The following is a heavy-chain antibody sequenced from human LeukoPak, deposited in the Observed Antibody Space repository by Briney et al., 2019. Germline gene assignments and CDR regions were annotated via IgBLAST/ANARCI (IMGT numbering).Heavy chain of an antibody. D-gene: IGHD3-10*01. Sequence: PGGSLRLSCEASGFTFSSYWMHWVRQTPGKGLRWVARIKSDGSTIYADSVQGRFTISRDNAKNMVYLQMNSLRDDDTAIYYCTRAITYFYGSVTYDWFASWGQGTRVTVSS. J-gene: IGHJ5*01. CDR1: GFTFSSYW. CDR2: IKSDGST. V-gene: IGHV3-74*01. CDR3: TRAITYFYGSVTYDWFAS.